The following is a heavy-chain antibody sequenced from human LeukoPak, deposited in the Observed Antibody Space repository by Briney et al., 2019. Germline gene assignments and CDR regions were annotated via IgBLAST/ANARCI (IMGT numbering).Heavy chain of an antibody. CDR2: ISSSSSTI. CDR3: AKDTAPAGDSSGWYE. Sequence: GGSLRLSCAASGFTFSSYSMNWVRQAPGKGLEWVSYISSSSSTIYYADSVKGRFTISRDNAKNSLYLQMNSLRAEDTALYYCAKDTAPAGDSSGWYEWGQGTLVTVSS. CDR1: GFTFSSYS. J-gene: IGHJ4*02. D-gene: IGHD6-19*01. V-gene: IGHV3-48*04.